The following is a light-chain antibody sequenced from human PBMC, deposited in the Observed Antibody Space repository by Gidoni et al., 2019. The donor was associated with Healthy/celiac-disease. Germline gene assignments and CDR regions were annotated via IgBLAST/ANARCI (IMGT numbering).Light chain of an antibody. CDR2: VGTGGIVG. CDR1: SGYSNYN. J-gene: IGLJ2*01. CDR3: GADHGSGSNFVFYVV. Sequence: QPVLTQPPSASASLGASVTLTCTLSSGYSNYNVDWYQQRPGKGPRFVMRVGTGGIVGSKGDGIPDRFSVLGSGLNRYLTIKNIQEEDESDYHCGADHGSGSNFVFYVVFGGGTKLTVL. V-gene: IGLV9-49*01.